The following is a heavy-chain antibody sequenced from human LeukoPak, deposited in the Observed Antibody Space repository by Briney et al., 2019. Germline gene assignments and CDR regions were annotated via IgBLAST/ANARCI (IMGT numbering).Heavy chain of an antibody. D-gene: IGHD4-11*01. Sequence: ASETLSLTCAVSGGSISSGGYSWSWIRQPPGKGLEWIGYIYHSGSTYYNPSLKSRVTISVDTSKNQFSLKLSSVTAADTAVYYCARLKSGQITYSNGRYYFDSWGQGTLVTVSS. CDR3: ARLKSGQITYSNGRYYFDS. V-gene: IGHV4-30-2*03. CDR1: GGSISSGGYS. J-gene: IGHJ4*02. CDR2: IYHSGST.